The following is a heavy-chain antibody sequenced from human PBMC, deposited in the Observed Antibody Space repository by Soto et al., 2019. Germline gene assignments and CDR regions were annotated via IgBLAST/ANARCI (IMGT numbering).Heavy chain of an antibody. J-gene: IGHJ5*02. CDR3: ARGLVMGSSSGAWFDP. CDR1: GGSFSGYY. V-gene: IGHV4-34*01. CDR2: INHSGST. Sequence: SETLSLTCAVYGGSFSGYYWSWIRQPPGKGLEWIGEINHSGSTNYNPSLKSRVTISVDTSKNQFSLKLSSVTAADTAVYYCARGLVMGSSSGAWFDPWGQGTLVTVSS. D-gene: IGHD6-6*01.